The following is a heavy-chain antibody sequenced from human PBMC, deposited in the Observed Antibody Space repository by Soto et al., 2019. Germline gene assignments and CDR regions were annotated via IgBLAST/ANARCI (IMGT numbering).Heavy chain of an antibody. Sequence: EVQLVESGGGLIHPGGSLRLSCAASGFTVSSNYMSWVRQAPGKGLEWVSVIYRGDSTYYADSVKGRFTISRDNSKNTLYLQMNSLRAEDTAVYYCARNYSDSGGGFDYWGQGTLVTVSS. CDR3: ARNYSDSGGGFDY. CDR1: GFTVSSNY. CDR2: IYRGDST. V-gene: IGHV3-53*01. J-gene: IGHJ4*02. D-gene: IGHD3-22*01.